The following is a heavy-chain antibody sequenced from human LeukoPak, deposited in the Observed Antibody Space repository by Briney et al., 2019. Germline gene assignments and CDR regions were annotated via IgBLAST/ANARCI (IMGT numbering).Heavy chain of an antibody. V-gene: IGHV1-69*06. CDR1: GGTFSSYA. CDR3: ARAYYYDSSGYYPIDY. CDR2: IIPIFGTA. J-gene: IGHJ4*02. Sequence: SVKVSCKASGGTFSSYAISWVRQAPGQGLEWMGGIIPIFGTANYAQKFQGRVTITADKSTSTAYMEPSSLRSEDTAVYYCARAYYYDSSGYYPIDYWGQGTLVTVSS. D-gene: IGHD3-22*01.